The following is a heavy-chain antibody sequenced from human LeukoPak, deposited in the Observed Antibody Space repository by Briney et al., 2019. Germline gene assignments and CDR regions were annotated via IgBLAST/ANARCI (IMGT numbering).Heavy chain of an antibody. Sequence: SETLSLTCTVSGGSISSYYWSWIRQPPGKGLEWIGEINHSGSTNYNPSLKSRVTISVGTSKNQFSLKLSSVTAADTAVYYCARGVGLRYFDWGDYYYYGMDVWGQGTTVTVSS. CDR2: INHSGST. CDR3: ARGVGLRYFDWGDYYYYGMDV. J-gene: IGHJ6*02. V-gene: IGHV4-34*01. D-gene: IGHD3-9*01. CDR1: GGSISSYY.